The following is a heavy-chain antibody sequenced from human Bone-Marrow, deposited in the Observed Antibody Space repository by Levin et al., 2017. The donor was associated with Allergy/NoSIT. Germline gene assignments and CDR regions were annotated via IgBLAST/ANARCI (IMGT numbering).Heavy chain of an antibody. V-gene: IGHV1-69*13. CDR2: IIPIFGTA. D-gene: IGHD1-1*01. CDR3: ARDRGTLREIDAFDI. Sequence: AASVKVSCKASGGTFSSYAISWVRQAPGQGLEWMGGIIPIFGTANYAQKFQGRVTITADESTSTAYMELSSLRSEDTAVYYCARDRGTLREIDAFDIWGQGTMVTVSS. J-gene: IGHJ3*02. CDR1: GGTFSSYA.